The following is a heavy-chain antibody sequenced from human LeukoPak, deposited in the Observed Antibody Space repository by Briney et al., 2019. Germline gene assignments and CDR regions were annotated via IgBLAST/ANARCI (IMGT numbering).Heavy chain of an antibody. V-gene: IGHV1-24*01. Sequence: ASVKVSCKVSGFTLTVLSMHRVRQAPGKGLEWMGGFYPEDGATIYAQKFQGRVTMTEDTSTDTAYMELSSLRSEDTAVCYCATAPRSIVGAHGPHIWGQGTMVTVSS. D-gene: IGHD1-26*01. J-gene: IGHJ3*02. CDR1: GFTLTVLS. CDR2: FYPEDGAT. CDR3: ATAPRSIVGAHGPHI.